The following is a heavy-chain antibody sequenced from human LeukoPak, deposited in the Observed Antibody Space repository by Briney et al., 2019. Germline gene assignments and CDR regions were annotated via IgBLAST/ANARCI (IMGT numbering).Heavy chain of an antibody. V-gene: IGHV3-21*01. CDR2: ISSSSSYK. CDR3: ARGALVVVTAIPFDAFDI. Sequence: TGGSLRLSCAASGFAFSSYSMNWVRQAPGKGLEWVSSISSSSSYKYYADSVKGRFTISRDNAKNSLYLQMNSLRAEDTAVYYCARGALVVVTAIPFDAFDIWGQGTMVTVSS. J-gene: IGHJ3*02. D-gene: IGHD2-21*02. CDR1: GFAFSSYS.